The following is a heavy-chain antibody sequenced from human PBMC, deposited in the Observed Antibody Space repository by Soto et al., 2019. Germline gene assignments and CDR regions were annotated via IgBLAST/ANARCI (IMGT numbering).Heavy chain of an antibody. CDR1: GGSLSTYY. V-gene: IGHV4-59*01. Sequence: PSETLSLTCTVSGGSLSTYYWSWIRQPPGKGLEWIVYMSYSGSSNYNPSLKSRVTMSVDTSKNQVSLKLSSVTAADTAVYYGARTRITSTAATFDPWGQGTLVTVSS. CDR2: MSYSGSS. CDR3: ARTRITSTAATFDP. D-gene: IGHD1-20*01. J-gene: IGHJ5*02.